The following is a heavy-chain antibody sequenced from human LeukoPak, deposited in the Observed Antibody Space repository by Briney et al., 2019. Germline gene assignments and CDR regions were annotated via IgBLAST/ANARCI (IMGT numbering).Heavy chain of an antibody. CDR1: GYTFTSYY. CDR2: INPSGGST. Sequence: ASVKVSCEASGYTFTSYYMHWVRQAPGQGLEWMGIINPSGGSTSYAQKFQGRVTMTRDTSTSTVYMELSSLRSEDTAVYYCAREGGSYGLDYWGQGTLVTVSS. J-gene: IGHJ4*02. D-gene: IGHD1-26*01. CDR3: AREGGSYGLDY. V-gene: IGHV1-46*01.